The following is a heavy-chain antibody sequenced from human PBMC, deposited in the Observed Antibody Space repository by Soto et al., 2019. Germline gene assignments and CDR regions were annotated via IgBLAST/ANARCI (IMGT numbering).Heavy chain of an antibody. V-gene: IGHV3-30*03. Sequence: QVQLVESGGGVVQPGMSLRLSCAASGYIFSDYGMHWVRQAPGKGLEWVALISYDGNNRHYAESVKGRFTISRDNSKNTLYVQMNSLRAEDTAMYYYARDRLRAGAGTRGFLDSWGQGALVTVSS. CDR2: ISYDGNNR. CDR3: ARDRLRAGAGTRGFLDS. CDR1: GYIFSDYG. J-gene: IGHJ4*02. D-gene: IGHD6-19*01.